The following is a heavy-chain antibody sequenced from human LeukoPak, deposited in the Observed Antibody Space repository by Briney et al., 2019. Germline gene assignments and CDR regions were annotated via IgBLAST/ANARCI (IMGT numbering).Heavy chain of an antibody. CDR2: ISGSGGST. CDR3: AKEHDYGGYFDY. Sequence: GGSLRLSCAASGFTFSSYSMNWVRQAPGKGLEWVSAISGSGGSTYYADSVKGRFTISRDNSKNTLYLQMNSLRAEDTAVYYCAKEHDYGGYFDYWGQGTLVTVSS. D-gene: IGHD4/OR15-4a*01. V-gene: IGHV3-23*01. CDR1: GFTFSSYS. J-gene: IGHJ4*02.